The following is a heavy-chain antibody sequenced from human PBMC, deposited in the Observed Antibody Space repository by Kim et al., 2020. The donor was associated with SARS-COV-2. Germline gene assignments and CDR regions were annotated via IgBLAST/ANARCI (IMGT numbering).Heavy chain of an antibody. D-gene: IGHD2-15*01. V-gene: IGHV4-59*09. J-gene: IGHJ3*02. CDR3: AGGEDGHDAFDI. Sequence: YFPSLTSRVTISLDPSKNQISLKMNSVTAADTAVYFCAGGEDGHDAFDIWGQGAMVTVSS.